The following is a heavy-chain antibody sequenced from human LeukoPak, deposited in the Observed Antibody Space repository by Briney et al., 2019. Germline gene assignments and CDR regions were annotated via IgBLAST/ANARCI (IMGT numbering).Heavy chain of an antibody. V-gene: IGHV3-21*01. CDR1: GFTFSSYS. Sequence: GGSLRLSCAASGFTFSSYSMNWVRQAPGKGLEWVSSISSSSSYIYYADSVKGRFTISRDNAKNSLYLQMNSLRAEDTAVYYCVRDRLVITVAGTVNYWGQGTLVTVSS. D-gene: IGHD6-19*01. CDR2: ISSSSSYI. CDR3: VRDRLVITVAGTVNY. J-gene: IGHJ4*02.